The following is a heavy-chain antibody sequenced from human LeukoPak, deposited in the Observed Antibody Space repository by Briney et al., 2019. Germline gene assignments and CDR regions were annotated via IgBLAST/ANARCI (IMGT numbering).Heavy chain of an antibody. CDR3: ARDGYSYGYGAFDI. CDR2: IYYSGST. J-gene: IGHJ3*02. CDR1: GGSISSSSYY. V-gene: IGHV4-39*07. Sequence: PSETLSLTCTVSGGSISSSSYYWGWIRQPPGKGLEWMGSIYYSGSTYYNPYLKSRVTISVDTSKNQFSLKLSSVTAADTAVYYCARDGYSYGYGAFDIWGQGTMVTVSS. D-gene: IGHD5-18*01.